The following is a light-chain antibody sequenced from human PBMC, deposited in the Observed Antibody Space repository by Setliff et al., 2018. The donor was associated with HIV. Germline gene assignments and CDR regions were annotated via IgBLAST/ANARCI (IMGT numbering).Light chain of an antibody. V-gene: IGLV2-11*01. CDR2: DVT. CDR3: CSSAGTYTSFFV. J-gene: IGLJ1*01. CDR1: SSDAGDYNF. Sequence: QSALTQPRSASGSPGQSVTIACTGTSSDAGDYNFVSWYQLHPGKAPKLIIYDVTKRPSGVPDRFSGSKSANAASLTISGLQAEDEADYYCCSSAGTYTSFFVFGTGTKVT.